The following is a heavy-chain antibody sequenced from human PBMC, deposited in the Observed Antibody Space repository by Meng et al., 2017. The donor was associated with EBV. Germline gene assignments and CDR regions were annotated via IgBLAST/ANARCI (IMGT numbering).Heavy chain of an antibody. D-gene: IGHD1-26*01. Sequence: VELVQSGAEVKRPGSSVKVPCKASGGTFSSYAISWVRQAPGQGLEWMGGIIPIFGTANYAQKFQGRVTITADKSTSTAYMELSSLRSEDTAVYYCARDRWEPKGKGWFDPWGQGTLVTVSS. CDR2: IIPIFGTA. CDR3: ARDRWEPKGKGWFDP. J-gene: IGHJ5*02. CDR1: GGTFSSYA. V-gene: IGHV1-69*06.